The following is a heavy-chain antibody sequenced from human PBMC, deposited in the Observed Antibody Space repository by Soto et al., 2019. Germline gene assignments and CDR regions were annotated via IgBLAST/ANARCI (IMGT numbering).Heavy chain of an antibody. CDR2: IYYSGTT. J-gene: IGHJ6*02. Sequence: PSETLSLTCRVSGGSIDSANYYWTWIRQLPGKGPEWIGNIYYSGTTFYNPSLKSRLTISIDTSRNQFSLQLTSVTAADTAVYFCARDFGGYSSGWYRSILYYYYGMDVWGQGTTVTVSS. CDR3: ARDFGGYSSGWYRSILYYYYGMDV. V-gene: IGHV4-31*03. D-gene: IGHD6-19*01. CDR1: GGSIDSANYY.